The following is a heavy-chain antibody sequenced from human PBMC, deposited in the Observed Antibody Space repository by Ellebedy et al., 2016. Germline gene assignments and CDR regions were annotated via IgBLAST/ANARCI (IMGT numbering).Heavy chain of an antibody. V-gene: IGHV4-59*01. D-gene: IGHD5-18*01. Sequence: SETLSLXCTVSGGSISSYYWSWIRQPPGKGLEWIGYIYYSGSTNYNPSLKSRVTISVDTSKNQFSLKLSSVTAADTAVYYCARAVDTAMGVHYYYYYYMDVWGKGTTVTVSS. CDR2: IYYSGST. J-gene: IGHJ6*03. CDR3: ARAVDTAMGVHYYYYYYMDV. CDR1: GGSISSYY.